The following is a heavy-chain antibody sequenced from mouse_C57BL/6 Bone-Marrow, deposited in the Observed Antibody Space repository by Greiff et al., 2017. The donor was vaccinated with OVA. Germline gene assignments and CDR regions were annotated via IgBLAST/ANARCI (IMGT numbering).Heavy chain of an antibody. CDR2: IYPGGGYT. V-gene: IGHV1-63*01. CDR1: GYTFTNYW. J-gene: IGHJ4*01. Sequence: VQLKQSGAELVRPGTSVKMSCKASGYTFTNYWIGWAKQRPGHGLEWIGDIYPGGGYTNYNEKFKGKATLTADKSSSTAYMQFSSLTSEDSAIYYCARLDYALAMDYWGQGTSVTVSS. CDR3: ARLDYALAMDY. D-gene: IGHD1-1*01.